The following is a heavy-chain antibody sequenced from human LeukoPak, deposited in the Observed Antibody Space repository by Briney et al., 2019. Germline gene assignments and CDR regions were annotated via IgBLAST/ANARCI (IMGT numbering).Heavy chain of an antibody. CDR2: INHSGST. CDR1: VGSFSGYY. Sequence: PSETLSLTCPVYVGSFSGYYWSWIRQPPGKGLEWIGEINHSGSTNYNSSLKSRVTISVDTSKNQFSLKLSSVTAADTAVYYCARGYYGSGSHCCHMDVWGKGTTITVS. V-gene: IGHV4-34*01. J-gene: IGHJ6*03. D-gene: IGHD3-10*01. CDR3: ARGYYGSGSHCCHMDV.